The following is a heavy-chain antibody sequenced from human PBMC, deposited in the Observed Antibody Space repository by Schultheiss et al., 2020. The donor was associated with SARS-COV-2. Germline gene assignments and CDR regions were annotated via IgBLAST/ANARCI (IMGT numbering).Heavy chain of an antibody. V-gene: IGHV4-34*09. Sequence: SQTLSLTCAVYGGSFSGYYWTWMRQPPGKGLEWIGYIYYSGSTYYNPSLKSRVTISVDTSKNQFSLKLSSVTAADTAVYYCARVRGRESWFDPWGQGTLVTVSS. D-gene: IGHD3-10*01. J-gene: IGHJ5*02. CDR1: GGSFSGYY. CDR2: IYYSGST. CDR3: ARVRGRESWFDP.